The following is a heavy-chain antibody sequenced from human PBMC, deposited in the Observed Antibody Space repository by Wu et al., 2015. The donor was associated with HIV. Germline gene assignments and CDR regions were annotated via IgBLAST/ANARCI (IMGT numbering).Heavy chain of an antibody. D-gene: IGHD1-1*01. CDR3: AGGILVRGSERWFDP. Sequence: QVQLVQSGAEVKKPGSSVNVSCQAFGGTFSGYAVNWVRQAPGQGLEWMGGIIPVFGTTSYAQKFRGRVTITTDASTNTAYMELTGLRSADTAVYYCAGGILVRGSERWFDPWAREPWVTVSS. CDR2: IIPVFGTT. CDR1: GGTFSGYA. J-gene: IGHJ5*02. V-gene: IGHV1-69*05.